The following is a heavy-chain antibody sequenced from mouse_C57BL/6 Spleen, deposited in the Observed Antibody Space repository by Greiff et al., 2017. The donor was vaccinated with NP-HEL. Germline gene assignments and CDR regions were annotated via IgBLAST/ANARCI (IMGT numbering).Heavy chain of an antibody. CDR1: GYAFSSYW. Sequence: VKLMESGAELVKPGASVKISCKASGYAFSSYWMNWVKQRPGKGLEWIGQIYPGDGDTTYNGKFKGKATLTADKSSSTAYMQISSLTSEDSAVYFCARGGSSYAMDYWGQGTSVTVSS. J-gene: IGHJ4*01. V-gene: IGHV1-80*01. CDR3: ARGGSSYAMDY. CDR2: IYPGDGDT.